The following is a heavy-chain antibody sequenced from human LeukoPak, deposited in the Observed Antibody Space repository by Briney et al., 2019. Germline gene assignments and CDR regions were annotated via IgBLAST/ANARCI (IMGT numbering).Heavy chain of an antibody. CDR1: GFTFSNYG. D-gene: IGHD6-13*01. Sequence: GGSLRLSCAASGFTFSNYGMHWVRQAPGKGLEWVAVISFDGSYKYYADSVKGRFTISRDNSKNTLYLQMNRLRAEDTAVYYCAKDRVTGAGYYFEYWGQGTLVTISS. CDR2: ISFDGSYK. CDR3: AKDRVTGAGYYFEY. J-gene: IGHJ4*02. V-gene: IGHV3-30*18.